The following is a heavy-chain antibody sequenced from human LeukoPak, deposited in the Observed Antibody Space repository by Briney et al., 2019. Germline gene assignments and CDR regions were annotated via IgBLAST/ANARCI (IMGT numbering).Heavy chain of an antibody. V-gene: IGHV4-4*07. D-gene: IGHD6-13*01. CDR1: GGSISSYY. CDR3: ASSPFITAAGIGAFDI. J-gene: IGHJ3*02. CDR2: IYTSGST. Sequence: SETLSLTCTVSGGSISSYYWSWIRQPAGKGLEWIGRIYTSGSTNYNPSLKSRVTMSVDTSKNQFSLKLSSVTAADTAVYYCASSPFITAAGIGAFDIWGQGTMVTVSS.